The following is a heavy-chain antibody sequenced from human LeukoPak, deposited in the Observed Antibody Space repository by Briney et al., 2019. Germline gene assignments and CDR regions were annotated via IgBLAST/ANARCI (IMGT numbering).Heavy chain of an antibody. CDR1: GGTFSSYA. CDR3: ARGRLSEWLVLGWFDP. V-gene: IGHV1-69*05. J-gene: IGHJ5*02. CDR2: IIPIFGTA. D-gene: IGHD3-3*01. Sequence: SVKVSCKGSGGTFSSYAIRWVRQAPGQGLEWMGGIIPIFGTANYAQKFRGRVTITTDESTSTAYMELSSLRSEDTAVYYCARGRLSEWLVLGWFDPWGQGTLVTVSS.